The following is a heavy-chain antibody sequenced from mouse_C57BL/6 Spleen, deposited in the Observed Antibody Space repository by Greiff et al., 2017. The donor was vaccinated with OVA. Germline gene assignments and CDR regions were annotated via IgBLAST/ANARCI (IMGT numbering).Heavy chain of an antibody. CDR2: IDPSDSYT. D-gene: IGHD1-1*01. J-gene: IGHJ4*01. CDR1: GYTFTSYW. Sequence: VQLQQPGAELVKPGASVKLSCKASGYTFTSYWMQWVKQRPGQGLEWIGEIDPSDSYTTYNQKFKGKATLTVDTSSSTAYMQLSSLTSEDSAVYYCARSRGSSYAAMDYWGQGTSVTVSS. V-gene: IGHV1-50*01. CDR3: ARSRGSSYAAMDY.